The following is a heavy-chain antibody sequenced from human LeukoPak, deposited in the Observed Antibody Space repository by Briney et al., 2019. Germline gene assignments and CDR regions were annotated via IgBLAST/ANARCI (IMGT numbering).Heavy chain of an antibody. CDR3: ARDRRGKSSGWLGDFDY. CDR2: IYSSGST. D-gene: IGHD6-19*01. V-gene: IGHV4-4*07. J-gene: IGHJ4*02. Sequence: SETLSLTCTVSGGSIISYYWSWMRQPAGKGLEWIGRIYSSGSTDYNPSLKSRVTMSVDTSKNQFSLKLSSVTAADTAVYYCARDRRGKSSGWLGDFDYWGQGTLVTVSS. CDR1: GGSIISYY.